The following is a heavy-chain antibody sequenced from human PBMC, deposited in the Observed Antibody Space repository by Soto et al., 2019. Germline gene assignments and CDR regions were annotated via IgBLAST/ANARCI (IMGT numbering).Heavy chain of an antibody. V-gene: IGHV3-7*01. CDR2: IKQDGSEK. CDR1: GFTFSSYW. Sequence: GGSLRLSCAASGFTFSSYWMSWVRQAPGKGLEWVANIKQDGSEKYYVDSVKGRFTISRDNAKNSLYLQMNSLRAEDTAVYYCARDRDGSGWYYVVRYYYYMDVWGKGTTVTVSS. CDR3: ARDRDGSGWYYVVRYYYYMDV. D-gene: IGHD6-19*01. J-gene: IGHJ6*03.